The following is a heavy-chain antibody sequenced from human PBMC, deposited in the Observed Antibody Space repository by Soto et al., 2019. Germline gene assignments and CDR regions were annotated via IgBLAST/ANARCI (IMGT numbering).Heavy chain of an antibody. CDR1: GGSINSGGYY. J-gene: IGHJ6*03. CDR3: ARQGSSWIGNYYYMDV. Sequence: SETLSLTCTVSGGSINSGGYYWSWIRQHPGKGLEWIGYIYYSGTTFYNPSLKSRVSISLDTSKNQFSLKLSSLTAADTAVYYCARQGSSWIGNYYYMDVWGKGTTVTVSS. V-gene: IGHV4-31*03. D-gene: IGHD6-13*01. CDR2: IYYSGTT.